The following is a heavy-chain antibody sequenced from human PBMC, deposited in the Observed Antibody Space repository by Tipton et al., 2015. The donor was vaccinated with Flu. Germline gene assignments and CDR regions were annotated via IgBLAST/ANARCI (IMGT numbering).Heavy chain of an antibody. J-gene: IGHJ4*02. CDR3: ARLEGAFEGGHCVSSNCWINF. CDR2: FYPSGTS. D-gene: IGHD2-2*01. CDR1: RFSVSGVAY. Sequence: TLSLTCTVSRFSVSGVAYWGWIQQPPGKGLEWLGSFYPSGTSYYNPSLKSRVTISLDTSKSHFSLNLSSVTAGDAAVYYCARLEGAFEGGHCVSSNCWINFWGQGTLVTVSS. V-gene: IGHV4-38-2*02.